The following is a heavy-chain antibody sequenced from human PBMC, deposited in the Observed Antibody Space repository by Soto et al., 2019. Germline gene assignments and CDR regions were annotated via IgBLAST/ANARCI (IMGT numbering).Heavy chain of an antibody. Sequence: EVQLLESGGGLVQPGGSLRLSCAASGFTFSSYAMSWVRQAPGKGLEWVSAISGSGGSTYYADSVKGRFTISRDNSKNTLYLQMNSLRAEDTAVYYCAKDLPRLLWFGESTPYLGQGTLVTVSS. CDR3: AKDLPRLLWFGESTPY. CDR2: ISGSGGST. V-gene: IGHV3-23*01. D-gene: IGHD3-10*01. CDR1: GFTFSSYA. J-gene: IGHJ4*02.